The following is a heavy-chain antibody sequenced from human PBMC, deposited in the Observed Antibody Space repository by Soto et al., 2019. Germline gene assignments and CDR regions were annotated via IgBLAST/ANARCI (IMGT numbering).Heavy chain of an antibody. V-gene: IGHV3-23*01. Sequence: PGGSLRLSCAASGFTFRSYAMNWVRQAPGKGPEWVSAISGSGGSTYYADSVKGRFTISRDNSKNTLYLQMNSLRAEDTAVYYCAKLASYYYDSSGVQHWGQGTLVTVSS. CDR2: ISGSGGST. J-gene: IGHJ1*01. CDR1: GFTFRSYA. D-gene: IGHD3-22*01. CDR3: AKLASYYYDSSGVQH.